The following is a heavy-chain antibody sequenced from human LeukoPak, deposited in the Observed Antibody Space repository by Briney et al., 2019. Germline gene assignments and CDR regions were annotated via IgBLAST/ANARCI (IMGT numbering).Heavy chain of an antibody. D-gene: IGHD2-2*01. CDR3: ARDSNQYAVVPAAAVSYFDY. CDR2: ISAYNGNT. CDR1: GYTFTSYG. Sequence: ASVKVSCKASGYTFTSYGISWVRQAPGQGLEWMGWISAYNGNTNYAQKLQGRVTMTTDTSTSTAYMELSSLRSEDTAVYYCARDSNQYAVVPAAAVSYFDYWGQGTLVTVSS. J-gene: IGHJ4*02. V-gene: IGHV1-18*01.